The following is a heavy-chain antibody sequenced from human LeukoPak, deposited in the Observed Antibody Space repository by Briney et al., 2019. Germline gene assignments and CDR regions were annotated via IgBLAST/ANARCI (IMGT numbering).Heavy chain of an antibody. V-gene: IGHV3-74*01. CDR1: GFTFSNYW. Sequence: PGGSLRLSCAASGFTFSNYWMHWVRQVPGEGLVWVSRINPDGRTTNYADSVKGRFTISRDNAKNTMYVQMNSLTAEDTAAYYCARGAASVPYCSSTSCYIVDVWGKGTTVTVSS. CDR2: INPDGRTT. CDR3: ARGAASVPYCSSTSCYIVDV. D-gene: IGHD2-2*02. J-gene: IGHJ6*04.